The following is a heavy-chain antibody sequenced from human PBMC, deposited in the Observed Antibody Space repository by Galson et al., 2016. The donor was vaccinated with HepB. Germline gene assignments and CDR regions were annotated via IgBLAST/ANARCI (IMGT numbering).Heavy chain of an antibody. CDR2: ISGNGGST. CDR3: VREYYGLYH. D-gene: IGHD3/OR15-3a*01. CDR1: GFIFSNYA. J-gene: IGHJ4*02. V-gene: IGHV3-23*01. Sequence: SLRLSCAASGFIFSNYARSWVRQAPGKGLNWVSDISGNGGSTSFADSVKGRFTFSRDNSKNTLNLHMNSLRAGDTAVYYCVREYYGLYHWGQGTLVTVSS.